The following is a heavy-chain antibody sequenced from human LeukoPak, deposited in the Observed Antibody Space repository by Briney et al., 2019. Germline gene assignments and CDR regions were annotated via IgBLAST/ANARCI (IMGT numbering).Heavy chain of an antibody. V-gene: IGHV1-8*01. Sequence: ASVKVSCTASGYTFTSYDINWVRQATGQGLEWMGWMNPNSGNTGYAQKFQGRVTMTRDTSTSTVYMELSSLRSEDTAVYYCARAYDFPDYWGQGTLVTVSS. CDR3: ARAYDFPDY. D-gene: IGHD3-3*01. J-gene: IGHJ4*02. CDR1: GYTFTSYD. CDR2: MNPNSGNT.